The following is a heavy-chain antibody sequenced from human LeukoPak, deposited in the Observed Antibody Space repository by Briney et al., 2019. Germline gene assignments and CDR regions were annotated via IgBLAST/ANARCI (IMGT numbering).Heavy chain of an antibody. CDR2: INPNSGGT. D-gene: IGHD3-22*01. J-gene: IGHJ3*02. V-gene: IGHV1-2*02. CDR3: ARDRLRYSYDSSGSDAFDI. CDR1: GYTFTGYY. Sequence: ASVKVSCKASGYTFTGYYMHWVRQAPGQGLEWMGWINPNSGGTNYAQKFQGRVTMTRDTSISTAYMELSRLRSDDTAVYYCARDRLRYSYDSSGSDAFDIWGQGTMVTVSS.